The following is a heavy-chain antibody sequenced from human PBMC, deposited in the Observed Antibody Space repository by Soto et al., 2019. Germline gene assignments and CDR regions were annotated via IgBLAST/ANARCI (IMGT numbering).Heavy chain of an antibody. J-gene: IGHJ4*02. D-gene: IGHD6-19*01. V-gene: IGHV1-58*01. CDR3: AADGIGVAGDFDH. CDR1: GFTFGSSA. Sequence: LVQSGPDVKKPGTSVKVSCKTSGFTFGSSAVQWVRQVRGQRLEWIGWIVVASGYSNVAQKFQDRVSLTRDLSTNTAFMELSSLTSEDSAMSSCAADGIGVAGDFDHWGQGTLVSVSS. CDR2: IVVASGYS.